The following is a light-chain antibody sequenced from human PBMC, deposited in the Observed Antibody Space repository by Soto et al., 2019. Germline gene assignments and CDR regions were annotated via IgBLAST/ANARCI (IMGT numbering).Light chain of an antibody. CDR2: EVR. CDR3: SSYTSSSSGV. Sequence: QSVLTQPASVSGSPGQSITISCTGTSRDVGGVNYVSWYQQHPGKTPKLLIYEVRNRPSGVSNRFSGSKSGNTASLTISGLQAEDEADYYCSSYTSSSSGVFGTGTKVTVL. CDR1: SRDVGGVNY. V-gene: IGLV2-14*01. J-gene: IGLJ1*01.